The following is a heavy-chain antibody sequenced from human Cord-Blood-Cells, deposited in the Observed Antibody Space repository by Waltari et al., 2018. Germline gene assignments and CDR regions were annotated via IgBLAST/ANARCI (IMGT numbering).Heavy chain of an antibody. CDR2: IYYSWST. J-gene: IGHJ3*02. Sequence: QVQLQESGPGLVKPSQTLSLTCTVSGGSISSGGYYWSWIRQHPGKGLEWIGYIYYSWSTYYNPSLKSRVTISVDTSKNQFSLKLSSVTAADTAVYYCARDGLVNHSDAFDIWGQGTMVTVSS. CDR3: ARDGLVNHSDAFDI. CDR1: GGSISSGGYY. V-gene: IGHV4-31*03. D-gene: IGHD3-9*01.